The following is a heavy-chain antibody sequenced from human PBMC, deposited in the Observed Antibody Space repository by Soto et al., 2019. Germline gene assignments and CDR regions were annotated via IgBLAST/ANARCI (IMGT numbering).Heavy chain of an antibody. V-gene: IGHV1-2*02. Sequence: ASVKVSCKASGYTFTGYYMHWVRQAPGQGLEWMGWINPNSGGTNYAQKLQGRVTMTRDTSISTAYMELSRLRSDDTAVYYCARGPTMVRGVISAFDIWGQGTMVTVSS. J-gene: IGHJ3*02. D-gene: IGHD3-10*01. CDR2: INPNSGGT. CDR3: ARGPTMVRGVISAFDI. CDR1: GYTFTGYY.